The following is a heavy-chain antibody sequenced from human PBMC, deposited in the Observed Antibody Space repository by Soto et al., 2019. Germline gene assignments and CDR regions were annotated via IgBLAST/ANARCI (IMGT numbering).Heavy chain of an antibody. CDR2: IWYDGTNT. CDR3: ARDANLGVTSSWFFDS. V-gene: IGHV3-33*01. J-gene: IGHJ4*02. Sequence: PGGSLRLSCAASGFTFNMYGMHWGRLAPGRGPEWVAVIWYDGTNTYYADSVKGRFTISRDNAGNTLYLQMNNLRAEDTALYFCARDANLGVTSSWFFDSWGQGTRVTVS. D-gene: IGHD6-13*01. CDR1: GFTFNMYG.